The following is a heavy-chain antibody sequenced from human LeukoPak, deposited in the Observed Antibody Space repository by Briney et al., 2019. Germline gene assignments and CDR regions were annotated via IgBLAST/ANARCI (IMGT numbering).Heavy chain of an antibody. Sequence: GGSLRLSCAASGFTFSDYYMSWIRQAPGKGLEWVSYISSSGSTIYYADSVKGRFTISRDNAKNSLYLQMNSLRAEDTAVYYCAGRGYSFGYDAFDIWGQGTMVTVSS. CDR2: ISSSGSTI. CDR3: AGRGYSFGYDAFDI. CDR1: GFTFSDYY. V-gene: IGHV3-11*04. D-gene: IGHD5-18*01. J-gene: IGHJ3*02.